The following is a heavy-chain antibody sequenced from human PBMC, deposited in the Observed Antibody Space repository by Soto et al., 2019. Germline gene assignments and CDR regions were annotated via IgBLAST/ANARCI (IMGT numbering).Heavy chain of an antibody. D-gene: IGHD1-26*01. J-gene: IGHJ6*02. V-gene: IGHV4-39*01. CDR3: ARRSQVRATRGLDV. Sequence: PEILSLTCTVSGCSISSSSYYWGWIRQPPGKELEWIGSIYYSGSTYYNPSLKSRVTISVDTSKKQYSLKQSSVTAADTAIFFSARRSQVRATRGLDVWGEGTTVTLS. CDR2: IYYSGST. CDR1: GCSISSSSYY.